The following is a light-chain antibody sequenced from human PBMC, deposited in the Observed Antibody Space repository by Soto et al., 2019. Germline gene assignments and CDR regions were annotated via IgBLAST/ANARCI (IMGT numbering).Light chain of an antibody. CDR1: QSVGSL. V-gene: IGKV3-15*01. Sequence: EVVMTQSPATLSVSPGEGATLSCRASQSVGSLVAWYQQKPGQAPRLLIYRVSTRATDIAARFTGGGSGTEFTLTISSLQTEDFAVYYCQQYNNWPITFGPGTRLEIK. CDR2: RVS. CDR3: QQYNNWPIT. J-gene: IGKJ5*01.